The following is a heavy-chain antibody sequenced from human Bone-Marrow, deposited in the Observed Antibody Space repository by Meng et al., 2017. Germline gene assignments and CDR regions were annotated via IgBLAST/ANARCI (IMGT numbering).Heavy chain of an antibody. Sequence: GGALRLSGAASGLTVSSNYMSWVRQAPGKGLEWVSIIYSGGSTYYADSVKGRFTISRDNSKNTLYLQMNSLRAKDTAVYYCARGGTIFGVVIINLYYYYGMDVWGQGTTVTVSS. V-gene: IGHV3-53*01. D-gene: IGHD3-3*01. CDR1: GLTVSSNY. CDR2: IYSGGST. J-gene: IGHJ6*02. CDR3: ARGGTIFGVVIINLYYYYGMDV.